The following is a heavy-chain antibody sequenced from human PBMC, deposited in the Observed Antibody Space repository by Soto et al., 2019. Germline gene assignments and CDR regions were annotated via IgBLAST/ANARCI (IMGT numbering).Heavy chain of an antibody. CDR1: SASISSSSYT. CDR2: IYYSGTT. V-gene: IGHV4-39*01. D-gene: IGHD2-2*01. CDR3: ARLHGYCISSSCHGHYAMDV. Sequence: QLQLQESGPGLVKPSETLFLTCTVSSASISSSSYTWGWIRQPPGKGLEWIGSIYYSGTTYYNPYLNSRVTVSVDTSKNQFSLKVTSVTAAYTAVYYCARLHGYCISSSCHGHYAMDVWGQGTTVTVSS. J-gene: IGHJ6*02.